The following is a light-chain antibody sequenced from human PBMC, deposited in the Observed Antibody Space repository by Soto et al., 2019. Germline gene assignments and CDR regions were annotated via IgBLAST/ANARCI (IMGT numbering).Light chain of an antibody. J-gene: IGKJ1*01. Sequence: DIQMTQSPSTLSASVGDRVTITCRASQSISSWLAWYQQRPGKAPKLLIYDVSSLQSGVPSRFSGSGSGTEFTLTISSLQHDDFATYYCQHYKMYSPWTFGQGTKVDIK. CDR3: QHYKMYSPWT. CDR1: QSISSW. V-gene: IGKV1-5*01. CDR2: DVS.